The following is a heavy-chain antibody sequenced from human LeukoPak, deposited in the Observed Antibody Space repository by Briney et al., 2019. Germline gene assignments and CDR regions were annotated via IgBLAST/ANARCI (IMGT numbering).Heavy chain of an antibody. J-gene: IGHJ4*02. CDR1: GYTLTELS. CDR3: ATICKYSGSYSFDY. V-gene: IGHV1-24*01. CDR2: FDPEDGET. D-gene: IGHD1-26*01. Sequence: GASVKVSCKVSGYTLTELSMHWVRQAPGKGLEWMGGFDPEDGETIYAQKFQGRVTMTEDTSTDTAYMELSSLRSEETAVYYCATICKYSGSYSFDYWGQGTLVTVSS.